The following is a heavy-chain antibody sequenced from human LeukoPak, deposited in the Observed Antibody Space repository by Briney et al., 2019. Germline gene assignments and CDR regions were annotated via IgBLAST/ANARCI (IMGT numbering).Heavy chain of an antibody. CDR1: GFTFGGYA. CDR3: TRSGSSPALDY. D-gene: IGHD3-10*01. Sequence: PGGSLRLSCTASGFTFGGYAMSWLRQAPGKGLEWVGFIRSKAYGGTTEYAASVKGRFTISRDDSKSIAYLQMNSLRTEDTAVYYCTRSGSSPALDYWGQGTLVTVSS. CDR2: IRSKAYGGTT. J-gene: IGHJ4*02. V-gene: IGHV3-49*03.